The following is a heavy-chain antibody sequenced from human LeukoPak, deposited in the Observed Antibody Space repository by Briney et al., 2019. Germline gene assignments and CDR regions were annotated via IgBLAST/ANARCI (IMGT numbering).Heavy chain of an antibody. CDR1: GFTFTTYS. CDR3: ARDTHYYGSGSPAFDI. V-gene: IGHV3-48*01. D-gene: IGHD3-10*01. CDR2: ISFSSSTI. J-gene: IGHJ3*02. Sequence: GGSLRLSCAASGFTFTTYSMNWVRQAPGKGLEWVSYISFSSSTIHYADFVRGRFTISRDNDNKSLHLQMNSLRVEDTAVYYCARDTHYYGSGSPAFDIWGQGTMATVSS.